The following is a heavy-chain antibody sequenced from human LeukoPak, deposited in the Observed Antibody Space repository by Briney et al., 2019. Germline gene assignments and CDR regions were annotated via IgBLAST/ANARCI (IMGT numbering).Heavy chain of an antibody. CDR3: ARGELGDSSGFSFFDY. CDR2: VIAIFGRV. Sequence: GSSVKVSCKASRGTFSSYGISWVRQAPGQGLEWMGGVIAIFGRVKYGQKFQGGATITTDESTGTAYMELSSLTSEDTGVYYCARGELGDSSGFSFFDYRGQGALVTVSS. CDR1: RGTFSSYG. D-gene: IGHD3-22*01. J-gene: IGHJ4*02. V-gene: IGHV1-69*05.